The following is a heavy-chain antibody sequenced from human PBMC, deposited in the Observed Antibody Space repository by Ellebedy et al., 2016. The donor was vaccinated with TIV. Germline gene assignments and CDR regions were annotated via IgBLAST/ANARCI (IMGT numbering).Heavy chain of an antibody. CDR2: IWYDGSKK. J-gene: IGHJ6*02. CDR1: GFTFSGYG. V-gene: IGHV3-33*06. Sequence: GGSLRLXXEASGFTFSGYGMYWVRQAPGKGLEWVAVIWYDGSKKYYGDSVKGRFTISRDNGRNTLYLQMNSLRDEDTAVYYCAKDVMTGTTLPYYYYGMDVWGQGTTVTVSS. D-gene: IGHD1-1*01. CDR3: AKDVMTGTTLPYYYYGMDV.